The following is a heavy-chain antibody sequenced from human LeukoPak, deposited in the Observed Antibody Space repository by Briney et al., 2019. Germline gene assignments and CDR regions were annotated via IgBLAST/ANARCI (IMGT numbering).Heavy chain of an antibody. CDR1: GLTFSSYA. CDR2: ISGSGGST. CDR3: AKDRRLYSYGNYFDY. Sequence: GGSLRLSCAASGLTFSSYAMSWVRQAPGKGLEWVSAISGSGGSTYYADSVKGRFTISRDNSKNTLYLQMNSLRAEDTAVYYCAKDRRLYSYGNYFDYWGQGTLVTVSS. D-gene: IGHD5-18*01. V-gene: IGHV3-23*01. J-gene: IGHJ4*02.